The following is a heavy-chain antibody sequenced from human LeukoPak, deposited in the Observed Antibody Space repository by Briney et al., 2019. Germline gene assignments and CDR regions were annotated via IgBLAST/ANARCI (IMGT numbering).Heavy chain of an antibody. Sequence: AVSVKVSCKASGYTFTSYGISWVRQAPGQGLEWMGWISAYNGNTNYAQKFQGRVTMTRDTSISTAYMELSRLRSDDTAVYYCARVWPCTNGVCPDVFEYWGQGTLVTVSS. CDR2: ISAYNGNT. J-gene: IGHJ4*02. D-gene: IGHD2-8*01. CDR3: ARVWPCTNGVCPDVFEY. CDR1: GYTFTSYG. V-gene: IGHV1-18*01.